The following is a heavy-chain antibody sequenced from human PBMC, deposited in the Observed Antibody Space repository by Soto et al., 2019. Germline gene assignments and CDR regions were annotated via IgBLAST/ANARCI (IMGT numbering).Heavy chain of an antibody. CDR2: INPSGGST. Sequence: ASVRVSCKASGYTFTSYYMHWGLQAPGQGLEWRGIINPSGGSTSYAQKFQGRVTMTRDTSTSTVYMELSSLRSEDTAVYYCARDFLGYYDFWRGYYGDSYYYMDVWGKGTTVTVP. CDR1: GYTFTSYY. D-gene: IGHD3-3*01. V-gene: IGHV1-46*03. J-gene: IGHJ6*03. CDR3: ARDFLGYYDFWRGYYGDSYYYMDV.